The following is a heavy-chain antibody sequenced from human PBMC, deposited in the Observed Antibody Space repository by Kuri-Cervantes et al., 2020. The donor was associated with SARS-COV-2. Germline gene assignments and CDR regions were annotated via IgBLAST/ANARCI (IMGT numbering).Heavy chain of an antibody. V-gene: IGHV3-7*03. CDR2: IKQDGSEK. CDR1: GFTFSSYW. CDR3: ARAYCSSTSCFKYFDY. D-gene: IGHD2-2*01. Sequence: GESLKISCAASGFTFSSYWMSWVRQAPGKGLEWVANIKQDGSEKYYVDSVKGRFTISRDNAKNSLYLQMNSLRAEDMALYYCARAYCSSTSCFKYFDYWGQGTLVTVSS. J-gene: IGHJ4*02.